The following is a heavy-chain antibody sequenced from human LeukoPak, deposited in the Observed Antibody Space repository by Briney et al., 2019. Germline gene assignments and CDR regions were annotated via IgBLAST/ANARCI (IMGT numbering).Heavy chain of an antibody. V-gene: IGHV3-30-3*01. CDR3: ARDSYYYDSSGPGDY. CDR2: ISYDGSNK. Sequence: GRSLRLSCAASGFTFSSYAMHWVRQAPGKGLEWVAVISYDGSNKYYADSVKGRFTISRDNSKNTLYLQMNSLRAEDTAVYYCARDSYYYDSSGPGDYWGQGTLVTVS. J-gene: IGHJ4*02. CDR1: GFTFSSYA. D-gene: IGHD3-22*01.